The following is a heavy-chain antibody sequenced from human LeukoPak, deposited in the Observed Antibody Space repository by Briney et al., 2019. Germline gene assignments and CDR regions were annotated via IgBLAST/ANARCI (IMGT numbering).Heavy chain of an antibody. Sequence: PSETLSLTCTVSGGSISSYYWSWIRQPPGKGLEWIGYIYYSGSTNYNPSLKSRVTISVDTSKNQFSLKLSSVTAADTAVYYCARGGSSGWLDFDYWGQGTLVTVSS. D-gene: IGHD6-19*01. CDR3: ARGGSSGWLDFDY. J-gene: IGHJ4*02. CDR1: GGSISSYY. CDR2: IYYSGST. V-gene: IGHV4-59*01.